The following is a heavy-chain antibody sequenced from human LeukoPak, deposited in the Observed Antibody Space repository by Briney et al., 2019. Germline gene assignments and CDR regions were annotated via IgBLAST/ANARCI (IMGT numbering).Heavy chain of an antibody. D-gene: IGHD3-9*01. V-gene: IGHV4-39*07. CDR2: INYSGRT. J-gene: IGHJ4*02. CDR1: DDSISSNRYF. Sequence: PSETLSLTCTISDDSISSNRYFWAWIRQPPGKGLEWVASINYSGRTYYNPSLSSRLTISVDTAKRQFSLKLTSVTAADTALYYCAKAHAYYDILCRDFDYWGQGTLVTVSS. CDR3: AKAHAYYDILCRDFDY.